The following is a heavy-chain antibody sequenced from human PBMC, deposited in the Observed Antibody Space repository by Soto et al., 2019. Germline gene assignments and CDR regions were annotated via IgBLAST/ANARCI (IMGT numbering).Heavy chain of an antibody. J-gene: IGHJ4*02. V-gene: IGHV1-18*01. CDR2: ISAYNGNT. CDR3: ARHYDFWSGYFGPAPLGLDY. D-gene: IGHD3-3*01. CDR1: GYTFTSYG. Sequence: VQLVQSGAEVKKPGASVKVSCKASGYTFTSYGISWVRQAPGQGLEWMGWISAYNGNTNYAQKLQGRVTMTTDTSTSTAYMELRSLRSDDTAVYYCARHYDFWSGYFGPAPLGLDYWGQGTLVTVSS.